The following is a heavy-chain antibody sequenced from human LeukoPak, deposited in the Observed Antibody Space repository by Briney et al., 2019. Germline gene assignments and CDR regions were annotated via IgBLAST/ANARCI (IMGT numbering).Heavy chain of an antibody. CDR3: ARLGSSSWYRGSYYFDY. D-gene: IGHD6-13*01. CDR2: INHSGST. Sequence: PSETLSLTCAVYGGSFSGYYWSWIRQPPGKGLEWIGEINHSGSTNYNPSLKSRVTISVDTSKNQFSLKLSSVTAADTAVYYCARLGSSSWYRGSYYFDYWGQGTLVTVSS. CDR1: GGSFSGYY. V-gene: IGHV4-34*01. J-gene: IGHJ4*02.